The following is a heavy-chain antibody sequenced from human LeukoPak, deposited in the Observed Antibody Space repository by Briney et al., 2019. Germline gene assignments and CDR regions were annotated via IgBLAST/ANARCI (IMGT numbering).Heavy chain of an antibody. CDR1: KFIFSNYW. CDR3: ARDLGSYSSGWYMGFDY. CDR2: INSDGSST. V-gene: IGHV3-74*01. J-gene: IGHJ4*02. Sequence: GGSLRLSCAASKFIFSNYWMHWVRQAPGKGLVWVSRINSDGSSTSCADSVKGRFTISRDNAKNTLYLQMNSLRAEDTAIYYCARDLGSYSSGWYMGFDYWGQGTLVTVSS. D-gene: IGHD6-19*01.